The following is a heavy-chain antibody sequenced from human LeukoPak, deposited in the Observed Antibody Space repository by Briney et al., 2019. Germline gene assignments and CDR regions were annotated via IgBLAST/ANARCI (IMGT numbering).Heavy chain of an antibody. D-gene: IGHD2-8*02. J-gene: IGHJ4*02. CDR2: IFPSGGEI. CDR1: GFTFSTFA. Sequence: GGSLRLSCAASGFTFSTFAMIWVRQPPGKGLEWVSSIFPSGGEIHYADSVRGRFTISRDNSKSTLSLQMNSLRAENTAIYYCATYRQVLLPFESWGQGTLVTVSS. V-gene: IGHV3-23*01. CDR3: ATYRQVLLPFES.